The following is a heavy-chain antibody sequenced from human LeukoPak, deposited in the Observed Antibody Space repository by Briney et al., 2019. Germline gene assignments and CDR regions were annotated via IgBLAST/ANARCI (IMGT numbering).Heavy chain of an antibody. Sequence: KPSETLSLTCTVSGGSISSDYWSWIRQPPGKGLEWIGYTHYSGSANYSPSLKSRVTISLDTSKNHFSLKLSSVTAADTAVYYCARHRYTSGWNGIDYWGQGTLVTVSS. V-gene: IGHV4-59*08. CDR1: GGSISSDY. CDR3: ARHRYTSGWNGIDY. J-gene: IGHJ4*02. D-gene: IGHD6-19*01. CDR2: THYSGSA.